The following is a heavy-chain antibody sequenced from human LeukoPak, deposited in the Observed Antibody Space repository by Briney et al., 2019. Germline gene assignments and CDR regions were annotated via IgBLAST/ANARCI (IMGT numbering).Heavy chain of an antibody. V-gene: IGHV1-2*02. CDR2: INPNSGGT. CDR1: GYTFTGYY. CDR3: ARVFLKAYCGGDCYGHYFDY. Sequence: ASVKVSCKASGYTFTGYYTHWVRQAPGQGLEWMGWINPNSGGTNYAQKFQGRVTMTRDTSISTAYMELSRLRSDDTAVYYCARVFLKAYCGGDCYGHYFDYWGQGTLVTVSS. D-gene: IGHD2-21*02. J-gene: IGHJ4*02.